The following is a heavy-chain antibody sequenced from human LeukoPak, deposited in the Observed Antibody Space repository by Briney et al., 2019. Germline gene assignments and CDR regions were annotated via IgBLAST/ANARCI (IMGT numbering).Heavy chain of an antibody. CDR1: GFTFSSYS. CDR2: VSGSGGST. D-gene: IGHD2-15*01. CDR3: AKGVFEVVVVATPHLDY. Sequence: PGGSLRLSCSASGFTFSSYSINWVRQAPGKGLEWVSTVSGSGGSTYYADSVKGRFTISRDNSKNTLYLQMNSLRAEDTAEYYCAKGVFEVVVVATPHLDYWGQGTLVTVSS. J-gene: IGHJ4*02. V-gene: IGHV3-23*01.